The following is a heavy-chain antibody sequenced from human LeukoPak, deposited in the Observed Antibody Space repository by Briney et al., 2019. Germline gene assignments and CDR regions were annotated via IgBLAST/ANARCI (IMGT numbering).Heavy chain of an antibody. CDR2: INHSGST. D-gene: IGHD5-18*01. Sequence: SETLSLTCAVYGGSFSGYYWSWIRQPPGKGLEWIGEINHSGSTNYNPSLKSRVTISADTSSNQFSLKLTSVTAADTAVYYCARHRHSHCYDYWGQGTLVTVSS. V-gene: IGHV4-34*01. J-gene: IGHJ4*02. CDR3: ARHRHSHCYDY. CDR1: GGSFSGYY.